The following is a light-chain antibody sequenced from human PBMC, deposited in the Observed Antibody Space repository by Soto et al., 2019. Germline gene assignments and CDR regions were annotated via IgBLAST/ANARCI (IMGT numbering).Light chain of an antibody. V-gene: IGLV2-8*01. CDR3: SSYAGSYTWI. CDR2: EVV. J-gene: IGLJ1*01. CDR1: KNDIGVYDF. Sequence: QSVLTQPPSASGSPGQSVTISCTGTKNDIGVYDFVSWYQHHPGKAPRLIIYEVVQRPSGVPDRFSGSKSGNTAALTISGLQAEDEAEYFCSSYAGSYTWIFGSGTKVTVL.